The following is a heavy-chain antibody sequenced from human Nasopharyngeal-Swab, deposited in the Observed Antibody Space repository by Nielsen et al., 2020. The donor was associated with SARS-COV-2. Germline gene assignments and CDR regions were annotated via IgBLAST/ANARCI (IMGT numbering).Heavy chain of an antibody. V-gene: IGHV4-34*01. Sequence: WIRQPPGKGLEWIGEINHSGSTNYNPSLKSRVTISVDMSKNQFSLKLSSVTAADTAVYYCARDRAAAGPYYYYYYGMDVWGQGTTVTVSS. D-gene: IGHD6-13*01. J-gene: IGHJ6*02. CDR2: INHSGST. CDR3: ARDRAAAGPYYYYYYGMDV.